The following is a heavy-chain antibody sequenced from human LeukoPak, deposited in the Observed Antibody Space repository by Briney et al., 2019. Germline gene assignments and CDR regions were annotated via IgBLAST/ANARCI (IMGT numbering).Heavy chain of an antibody. D-gene: IGHD3-10*02. CDR3: ARCSGILDC. CDR2: INPSSGGT. J-gene: IGHJ4*02. Sequence: ASVKDSCKASGYTFTDYFIHWVRQAPGQGLEWMGWINPSSGGTNYAQKFQGRVTMTRDTSISSAYMDLSRLRSDDSAVYYCARCSGILDCWGQGTLVTVPS. CDR1: GYTFTDYF. V-gene: IGHV1-2*02.